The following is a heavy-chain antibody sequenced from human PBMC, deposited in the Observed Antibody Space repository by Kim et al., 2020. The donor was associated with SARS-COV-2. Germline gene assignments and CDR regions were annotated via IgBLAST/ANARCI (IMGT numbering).Heavy chain of an antibody. V-gene: IGHV3-23*01. D-gene: IGHD2-2*01. CDR3: AKDRYCSSTSCYGSNWFDP. Sequence: GRFTISRDNSRNTLYLQLNSLRAEDTAVYYCAKDRYCSSTSCYGSNWFDPWGQGTLVTVSS. J-gene: IGHJ5*02.